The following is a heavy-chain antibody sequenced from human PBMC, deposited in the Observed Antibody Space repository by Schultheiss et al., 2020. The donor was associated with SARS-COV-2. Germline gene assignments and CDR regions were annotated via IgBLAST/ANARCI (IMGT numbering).Heavy chain of an antibody. CDR3: ARFYGSSGHYYFDY. D-gene: IGHD3-22*01. CDR2: IYYSGST. J-gene: IGHJ4*02. Sequence: LSLTCTVSGGSISSGGYYWSWIRQHPGKGLEWIGYIYYSGSTYYNPSLKSRVTISVDTSKNQFSLKLSSVTAADTAVYYCARFYGSSGHYYFDYWGQGTLVTVSS. V-gene: IGHV4-31*03. CDR1: GGSISSGGYY.